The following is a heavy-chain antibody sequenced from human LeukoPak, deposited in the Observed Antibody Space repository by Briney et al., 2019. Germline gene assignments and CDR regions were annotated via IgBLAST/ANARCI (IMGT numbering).Heavy chain of an antibody. CDR3: AKELVRPRAGKGPTFDY. D-gene: IGHD3-10*01. CDR2: ISYDGSNK. CDR1: GFTFSSYG. Sequence: PGGSLRLSCAASGFTFSSYGMHWVRQAPGKGLEWVAVISYDGSNKYYADSVKGRFTISRDNSKNTLYLQMNSLRAEDTAVYYCAKELVRPRAGKGPTFDYWGQGTLVTVSS. V-gene: IGHV3-30*18. J-gene: IGHJ4*02.